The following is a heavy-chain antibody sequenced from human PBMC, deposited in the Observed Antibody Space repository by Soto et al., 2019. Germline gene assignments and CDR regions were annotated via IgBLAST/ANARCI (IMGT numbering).Heavy chain of an antibody. CDR1: GFTFSTYA. CDR2: ISGSGDST. D-gene: IGHD6-19*01. Sequence: EVQLLESGGGLVQPGGSLRLSCAASGFTFSTYAMNWVRQAPGKGLEWVSGISGSGDSTYYAASVKGRFTVSRDNSKNTLYLQMNSLRAEDTAVFYCAKERSSGWSLDYFGQGTLVTVSS. J-gene: IGHJ4*02. CDR3: AKERSSGWSLDY. V-gene: IGHV3-23*01.